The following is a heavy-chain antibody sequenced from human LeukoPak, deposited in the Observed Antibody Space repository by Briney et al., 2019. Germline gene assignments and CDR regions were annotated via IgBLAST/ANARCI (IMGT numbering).Heavy chain of an antibody. CDR3: ARSVPDYTRFDY. CDR2: FKTNSGQV. D-gene: IGHD4-11*01. V-gene: IGHV3-23*01. J-gene: IGHJ4*02. Sequence: LPGGSLRLSCVASGFTFSDYAMNWVRQAPGKGLEWVSTFKTNSGQVYYAESVRGQFTISRVNSKNTVYLEMSSLRAEDTALYFCARSVPDYTRFDYWGQGAPVTVSS. CDR1: GFTFSDYA.